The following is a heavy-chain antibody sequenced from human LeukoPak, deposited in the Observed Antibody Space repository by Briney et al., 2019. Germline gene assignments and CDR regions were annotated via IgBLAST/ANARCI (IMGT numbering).Heavy chain of an antibody. CDR1: GGTFSGYA. J-gene: IGHJ4*02. CDR2: ISAYNGNT. CDR3: ARDGSFSIPRRYYDSSGTFDY. D-gene: IGHD3-22*01. Sequence: ASVKVSCKASGGTFSGYAISWVRQAPGQGLEWMGWISAYNGNTNYAQKLQGRVTMTTDTSTSTAYMELRSLRSDDTAVYYCARDGSFSIPRRYYDSSGTFDYWGQGTLVTVSS. V-gene: IGHV1-18*01.